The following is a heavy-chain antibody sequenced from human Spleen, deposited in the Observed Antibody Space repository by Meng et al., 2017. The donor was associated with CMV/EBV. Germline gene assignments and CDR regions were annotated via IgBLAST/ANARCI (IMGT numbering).Heavy chain of an antibody. CDR3: AKARDAYCGDDRYSGCDY. V-gene: IGHV3-23*01. CDR2: ISGSAGST. D-gene: IGHD2-21*01. Sequence: GGSLRLSCVVSGFTFSSYTMNWVRQAPGKGLEWVSLISGSAGSTKYADSVRGRFTISRHNSKNTLYLQMNSLRAEDTAVYYCAKARDAYCGDDRYSGCDYWGQGTLVTVSS. J-gene: IGHJ4*02. CDR1: GFTFSSYT.